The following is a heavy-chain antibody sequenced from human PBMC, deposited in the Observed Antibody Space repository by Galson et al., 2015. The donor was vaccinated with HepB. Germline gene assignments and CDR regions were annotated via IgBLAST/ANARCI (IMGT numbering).Heavy chain of an antibody. V-gene: IGHV3-13*01. CDR3: ARGHPVVRGVISDMDV. J-gene: IGHJ6*02. Sequence: SLRLSCAASGFTFSSQDMHWVRQTTGGGLEWVSGIGTIVDTFYSTSVRGRFTISRENAKNSLYLQMNSLRDDDTAVYYCARGHPVVRGVISDMDVWGQGTTVTVSS. CDR2: IGTIVDT. D-gene: IGHD3-10*01. CDR1: GFTFSSQD.